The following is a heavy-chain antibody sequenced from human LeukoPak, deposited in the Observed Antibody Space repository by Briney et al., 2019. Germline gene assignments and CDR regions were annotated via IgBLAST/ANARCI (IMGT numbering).Heavy chain of an antibody. CDR3: AKPLSSGWYYFDY. D-gene: IGHD6-19*01. CDR2: ISGSGGST. J-gene: IGHJ4*02. CDR1: GFTFSSYA. Sequence: GGSLRLSCAASGFTFSSYAMSWVRQAPGKGLEWVSAISGSGGSTYHADSVKGRFTISRDNSKNTLYLQMNSLRAEDTAVYYCAKPLSSGWYYFDYWGQGTLVTVSS. V-gene: IGHV3-23*01.